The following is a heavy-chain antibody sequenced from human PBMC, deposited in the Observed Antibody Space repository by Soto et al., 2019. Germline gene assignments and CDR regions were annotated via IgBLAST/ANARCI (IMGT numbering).Heavy chain of an antibody. CDR1: GGSISSHY. CDR2: VYHNGNT. J-gene: IGHJ4*02. CDR3: ARGDYKK. V-gene: IGHV4-59*11. Sequence: PSETLSLTCIVSGGSISSHYWSWIRQAPGKGLEWIGYVYHNGNTNNNPSLRSRVTISIDTSRNHFSLKLNSVTAADTAVYYCARGDYKKWGKGTLLTVSS. D-gene: IGHD4-4*01.